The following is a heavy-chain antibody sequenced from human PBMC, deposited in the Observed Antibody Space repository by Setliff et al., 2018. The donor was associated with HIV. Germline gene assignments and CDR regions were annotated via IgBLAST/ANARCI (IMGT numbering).Heavy chain of an antibody. CDR2: IRFNGNDK. J-gene: IGHJ4*02. D-gene: IGHD2-21*01. V-gene: IGHV3-30*02. CDR1: GFIFKTYD. Sequence: GGSLRLSCATSGFIFKTYDIHWVRQAPGKGLEWVTFIRFNGNDKYYADSVKGRFTISRDNSKNTLDLQINSLRPEDTAVYYCVTRYCGESICPEFDYWGQGTLVT. CDR3: VTRYCGESICPEFDY.